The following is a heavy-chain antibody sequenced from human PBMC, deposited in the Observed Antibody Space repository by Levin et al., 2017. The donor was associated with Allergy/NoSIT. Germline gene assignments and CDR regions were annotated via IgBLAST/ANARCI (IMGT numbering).Heavy chain of an antibody. J-gene: IGHJ5*02. Sequence: SETLSLTCAVYGGSFSGYYWSWIRQPPGKGLEWIGEINHSGSTNYNPSLKSRVTISVDTSKNQFSLKLSSVTAADTAVYYCARARTYRPMAGYSSSWYESDPWGQGTLVTVSS. CDR2: INHSGST. V-gene: IGHV4-34*01. D-gene: IGHD6-13*01. CDR1: GGSFSGYY. CDR3: ARARTYRPMAGYSSSWYESDP.